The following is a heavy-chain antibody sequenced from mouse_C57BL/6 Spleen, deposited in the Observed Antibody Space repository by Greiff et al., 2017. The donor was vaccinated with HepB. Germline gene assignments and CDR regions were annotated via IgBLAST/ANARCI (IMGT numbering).Heavy chain of an antibody. CDR3: ARRDGYGAMDY. V-gene: IGHV1-82*01. J-gene: IGHJ4*01. CDR2: IYPGDGDT. CDR1: GYAFSSSW. Sequence: VQLQQSGPELVKPGASVKISCKASGYAFSSSWMNWVKQRPGKGLEWIGRIYPGDGDTNYNGKFKGKATLTADKSSSTAYMQLSSLTSEDSAVYFCARRDGYGAMDYWGQGTSVTVSS. D-gene: IGHD2-3*01.